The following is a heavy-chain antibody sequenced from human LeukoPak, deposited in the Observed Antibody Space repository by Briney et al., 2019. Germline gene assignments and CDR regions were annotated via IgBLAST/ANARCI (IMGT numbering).Heavy chain of an antibody. Sequence: GESLRISCKGSGYRFTSYWIGWVRQMPGKGLEWMGIINPGDSDTRYSPSFQGQVTISADKSISTAYLQWSSLKASDTAMYYCARHPDCTRTSCYVDYYGMDVWGQGTTVTVSS. J-gene: IGHJ6*02. D-gene: IGHD2-2*01. CDR2: INPGDSDT. CDR1: GYRFTSYW. V-gene: IGHV5-51*01. CDR3: ARHPDCTRTSCYVDYYGMDV.